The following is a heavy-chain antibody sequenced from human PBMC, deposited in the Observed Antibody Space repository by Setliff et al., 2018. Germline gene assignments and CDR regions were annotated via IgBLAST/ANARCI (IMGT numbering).Heavy chain of an antibody. CDR3: ARVLVGYDFWSGYYQTMPHFDY. CDR1: GYTFTTHG. CDR2: FNVGHGYT. J-gene: IGHJ4*02. Sequence: ASVKVSCKASGYTFTTHGLHWVRQAPGQRLEWMGWFNVGHGYTKYSQKFQGRVTITRDTSASTAYMELSSLTSEDTAVYYCARVLVGYDFWSGYYQTMPHFDYWGQGTLVTVSS. D-gene: IGHD3-3*01. V-gene: IGHV1-3*01.